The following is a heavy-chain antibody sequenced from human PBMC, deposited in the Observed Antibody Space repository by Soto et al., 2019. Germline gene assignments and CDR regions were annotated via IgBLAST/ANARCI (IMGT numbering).Heavy chain of an antibody. J-gene: IGHJ6*03. CDR1: GFTFSNAW. V-gene: IGHV3-15*01. D-gene: IGHD2-2*01. CDR2: IKSKTDGGTT. Sequence: GGSLRLSCAASGFTFSNAWMSWVRQAPGKGLEWVGRIKSKTDGGTTDYAAPVKGRFTISRDDSKNTLYLQMNSLKTEDTAVYYCTTDGGIVVVPAAMSYYYYMDVCGKGTTVTVSS. CDR3: TTDGGIVVVPAAMSYYYYMDV.